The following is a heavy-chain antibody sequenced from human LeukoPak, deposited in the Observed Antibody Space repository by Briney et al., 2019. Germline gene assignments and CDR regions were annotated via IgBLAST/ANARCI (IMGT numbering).Heavy chain of an antibody. D-gene: IGHD6-13*01. CDR3: ARQGAAGKYYYYYMDV. J-gene: IGHJ6*03. CDR1: GFTFTTYY. V-gene: IGHV5-51*01. Sequence: GESLKISCKGSGFTFTTYYIGWVRQMPGKGLEWMGIIFPGDSDTRYSPSFEGQVTISADKSINTAYLEWSSLKASDTAIYHCARQGAAGKYYYYYMDVWGKGTTVTVSS. CDR2: IFPGDSDT.